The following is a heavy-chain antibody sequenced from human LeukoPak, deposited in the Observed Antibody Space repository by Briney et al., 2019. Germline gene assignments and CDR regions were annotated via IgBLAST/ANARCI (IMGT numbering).Heavy chain of an antibody. V-gene: IGHV4-31*03. CDR1: GGSISSGGYY. CDR3: ARGPVPAASYYYYYYMDV. CDR2: IYYSGST. Sequence: SQALSLTCTVSGGSISSGGYYWSWIRQHPGKGLEWIGYIYYSGSTYYNPSLKSRVTISVDTSKNQFSLKLSSVTAADTAVYYCARGPVPAASYYYYYYMDVWGKGTTVTVSS. D-gene: IGHD2-2*01. J-gene: IGHJ6*03.